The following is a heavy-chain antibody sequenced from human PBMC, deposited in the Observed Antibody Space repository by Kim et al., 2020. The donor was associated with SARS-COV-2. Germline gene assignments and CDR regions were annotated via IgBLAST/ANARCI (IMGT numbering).Heavy chain of an antibody. CDR3: ARDQGNAFDI. V-gene: IGHV4-30-2*01. Sequence: SETLSLTCAVSGGSISSGGYSWSWIRQPPGKGLEWIGYIYHSGSTYYNPSLKSRVTISVDRSKNQFSLKLSSVTAADPAVYYCARDQGNAFDIWGQGTMVTVSS. CDR1: GGSISSGGYS. J-gene: IGHJ3*02. CDR2: IYHSGST.